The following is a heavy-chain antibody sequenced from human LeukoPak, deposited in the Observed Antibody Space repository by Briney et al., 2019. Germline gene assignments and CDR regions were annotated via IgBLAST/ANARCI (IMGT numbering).Heavy chain of an antibody. CDR1: GYTFTTYA. CDR3: ARDPVGSMSAYFDY. Sequence: ASVSVSFKATGYTFTTYAIHWVGQPPGHNLEWMGWMNAGNGNTKYLQKFQGRVTITRDTSASTAYMELSSLTSEDTAVYYCARDPVGSMSAYFDYWGQGALVTVSS. J-gene: IGHJ4*02. CDR2: MNAGNGNT. D-gene: IGHD1-26*01. V-gene: IGHV1-3*01.